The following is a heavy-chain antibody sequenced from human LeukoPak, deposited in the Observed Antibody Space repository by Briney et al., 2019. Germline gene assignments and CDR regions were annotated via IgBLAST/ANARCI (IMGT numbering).Heavy chain of an antibody. D-gene: IGHD5-18*01. CDR1: GFTFSSYG. V-gene: IGHV3-33*01. Sequence: GGSLRLSCAAAGFTFSSYGMHWVRQAPGKGLEWVAVIWYDGSNKYYADSVKGRFTISRDNSKNTLYLQMNSLRAEDTAVYYCARDQLGYSYPYYFDYWGQGTLVTVSS. CDR3: ARDQLGYSYPYYFDY. CDR2: IWYDGSNK. J-gene: IGHJ4*02.